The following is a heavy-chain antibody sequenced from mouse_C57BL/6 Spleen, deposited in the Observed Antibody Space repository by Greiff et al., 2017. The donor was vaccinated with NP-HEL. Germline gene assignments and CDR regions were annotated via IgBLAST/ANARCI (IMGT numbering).Heavy chain of an antibody. Sequence: QVQLQQSGAELVKPGASVKISCKASGYAFSSYWMNWVKQRPGQGLEWIGQIYPGDGDTNYNGKFKGKATLTADKSSSTAYMQLSSLTSEDSAVYFCARSSDYDSLFAYWGQGTLVTVSA. V-gene: IGHV1-80*01. CDR1: GYAFSSYW. D-gene: IGHD2-4*01. CDR3: ARSSDYDSLFAY. J-gene: IGHJ3*01. CDR2: IYPGDGDT.